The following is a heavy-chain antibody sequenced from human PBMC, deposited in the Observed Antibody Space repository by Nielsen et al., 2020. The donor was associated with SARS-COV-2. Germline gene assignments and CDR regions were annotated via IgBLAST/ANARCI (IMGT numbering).Heavy chain of an antibody. CDR2: ISWNSGSI. Sequence: SLKISCAASGFTLDDYAMHWVRQAPGKGLEWVSGISWNSGSIGYADSVKGRFTISRDNAKNSLYLQMNSLRAEDTALYYCAKAGGAAVATKGGMDVWGQGTTVTVSS. V-gene: IGHV3-9*01. CDR1: GFTLDDYA. D-gene: IGHD6-19*01. J-gene: IGHJ6*02. CDR3: AKAGGAAVATKGGMDV.